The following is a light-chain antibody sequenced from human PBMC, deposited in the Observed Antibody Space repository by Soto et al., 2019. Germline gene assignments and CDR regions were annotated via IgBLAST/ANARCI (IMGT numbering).Light chain of an antibody. Sequence: DIQMTQSPSSLSASVGDRVTITCRAGQSISSYLNWYQQKPGKAPKLLIYAATSLQSGVPSRFSGSGSGTDATLTISSLQPEDFATYYCQQTYSTPFTFGGGTKVEIK. J-gene: IGKJ4*01. CDR2: AAT. CDR3: QQTYSTPFT. V-gene: IGKV1-39*01. CDR1: QSISSY.